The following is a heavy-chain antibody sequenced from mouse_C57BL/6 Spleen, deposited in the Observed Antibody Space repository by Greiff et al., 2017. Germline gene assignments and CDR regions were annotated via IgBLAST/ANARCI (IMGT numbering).Heavy chain of an antibody. V-gene: IGHV14-1*01. Sequence: VQLQQSGAELVRPGASVKLSCTASGFTIKDYYMHWVKQRPEQGLEWIGRIDPEDGDTEYAPKFQGKATMTADTSSNTAYLQRSSLSAEDTDVYYCTFYYSNQAMDYWGQGTSVTGSS. CDR2: IDPEDGDT. CDR3: TFYYSNQAMDY. CDR1: GFTIKDYY. D-gene: IGHD2-5*01. J-gene: IGHJ4*01.